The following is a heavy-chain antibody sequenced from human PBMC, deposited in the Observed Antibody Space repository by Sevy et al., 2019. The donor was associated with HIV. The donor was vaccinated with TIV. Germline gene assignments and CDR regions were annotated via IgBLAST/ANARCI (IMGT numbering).Heavy chain of an antibody. J-gene: IGHJ4*02. CDR2: IKEDGSEK. D-gene: IGHD2-15*01. CDR1: GFSFSSFW. V-gene: IGHV3-7*01. CDR3: AREGQWSHPGDY. Sequence: GGSLRLSCAASGFSFSSFWMSWVRQSPGKGLEWVANIKEDGSEKYYVDSVNGRFTISRDNAKNSLYLQMNSLRAEDTAVYYCAREGQWSHPGDYWGQGTLVTVSS.